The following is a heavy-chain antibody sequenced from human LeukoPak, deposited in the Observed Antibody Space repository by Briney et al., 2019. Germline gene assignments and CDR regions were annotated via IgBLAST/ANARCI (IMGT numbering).Heavy chain of an antibody. Sequence: TGGSLRLSCAASGFTFSTYEMNWVRLAPGKGLEWVSYISSRGSTIHYADSVKGRFTISRDNAKNSLSLQLNSLSAEDTAVYYRARADNSGWAYFDYWGQGTLVTVS. V-gene: IGHV3-48*03. CDR2: ISSRGSTI. D-gene: IGHD6-19*01. CDR1: GFTFSTYE. J-gene: IGHJ4*02. CDR3: ARADNSGWAYFDY.